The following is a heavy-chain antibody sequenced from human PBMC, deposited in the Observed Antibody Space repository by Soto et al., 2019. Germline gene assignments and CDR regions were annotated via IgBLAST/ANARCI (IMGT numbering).Heavy chain of an antibody. J-gene: IGHJ6*02. CDR2: INHSGST. CDR3: TRVPSMYYGMDV. CDR1: GGSFSGYY. V-gene: IGHV4-34*01. Sequence: QVQLQQWGAGLLKPSETLSLTCAVYGGSFSGYYWSWIRQPPGKGLEWIGEINHSGSTNYDPSLKSRGTISVDTSKNQFSLKLSSVTAADTAVYFCTRVPSMYYGMDVWGQWTTVTVSS.